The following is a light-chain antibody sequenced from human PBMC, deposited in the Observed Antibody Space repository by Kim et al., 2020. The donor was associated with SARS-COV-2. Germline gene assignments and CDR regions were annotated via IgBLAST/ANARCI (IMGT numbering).Light chain of an antibody. V-gene: IGLV3-25*03. CDR3: QSADGSGTYV. J-gene: IGLJ1*01. Sequence: VSPGQTARITCSGDTLPEKQTYWYQQKSGQAPLLVIYKDNERPSGIPGRFSGSSSGATVTLTISGVQAEDDADYYCQSADGSGTYVFGTGTKVTVL. CDR1: TLPEKQ. CDR2: KDN.